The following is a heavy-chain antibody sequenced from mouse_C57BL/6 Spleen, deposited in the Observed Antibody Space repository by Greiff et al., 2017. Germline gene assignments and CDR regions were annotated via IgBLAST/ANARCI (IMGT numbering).Heavy chain of an antibody. V-gene: IGHV1-76*01. CDR1: GYTFTDYY. J-gene: IGHJ4*01. D-gene: IGHD2-4*01. Sequence: VQLQQSGAELVRPGASVKLSCKASGYTFTDYYINWVKQRPGQGLEWIARIYPGSGNTYYNEKFKGKATLTAEKSSSTAYMQLSSLTSEDSAVYFCARNIYDHVYAMDYWGQGTSVTVSS. CDR2: IYPGSGNT. CDR3: ARNIYDHVYAMDY.